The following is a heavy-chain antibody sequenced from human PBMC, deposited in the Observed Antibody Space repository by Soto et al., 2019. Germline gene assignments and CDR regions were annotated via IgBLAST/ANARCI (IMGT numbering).Heavy chain of an antibody. CDR3: AKVGYSSGWYGYYYKGMDV. D-gene: IGHD6-19*01. CDR2: ISYDGSNK. J-gene: IGHJ6*02. CDR1: GFTFSSYG. Sequence: GGSLRLSCAASGFTFSSYGMHWVRQAPGKGLEWVAVISYDGSNKYYADSVKGRFTISRDNSKNTLYLQMNSLRAEDTAVYYCAKVGYSSGWYGYYYKGMDVWGQGTTVTVSS. V-gene: IGHV3-30*18.